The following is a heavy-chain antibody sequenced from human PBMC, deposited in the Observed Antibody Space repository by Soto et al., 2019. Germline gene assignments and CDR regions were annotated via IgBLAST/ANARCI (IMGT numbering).Heavy chain of an antibody. CDR1: GGTLSDHG. D-gene: IGHD3-10*01. J-gene: IGHJ3*01. CDR3: ARGVFGSGNYYAGPSAFDV. CDR2: TLPVFNDP. V-gene: IGHV1-69*06. Sequence: QVQLEQSGAEVKKPGSSVKVSCKASGGTLSDHGVAWLRQAPGQGLEWMGGTLPVFNDPKYAPRFQGRVTIEADKSAEITYMEVRRLTSEDTALYYCARGVFGSGNYYAGPSAFDVWGQGTMVIVSS.